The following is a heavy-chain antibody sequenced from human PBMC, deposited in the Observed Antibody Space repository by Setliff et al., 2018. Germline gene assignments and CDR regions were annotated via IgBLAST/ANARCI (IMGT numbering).Heavy chain of an antibody. J-gene: IGHJ5*02. CDR1: GFSISSGYY. CDR2: IHHSGKA. CDR3: AKAHTWSLPNDNSGYPGWFDP. Sequence: SETLSLTCAVSGFSISSGYYWGWIRQPPGKGLEWIVNIHHSGKAYYNPSLKSRVTMSVDTSKNHVSLKLSSVTAADTAVYYCAKAHTWSLPNDNSGYPGWFDPWGQGTLVTVSS. D-gene: IGHD3-22*01. V-gene: IGHV4-38-2*01.